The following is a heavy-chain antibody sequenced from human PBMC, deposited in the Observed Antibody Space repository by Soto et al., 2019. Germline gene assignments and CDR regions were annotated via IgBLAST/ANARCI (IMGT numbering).Heavy chain of an antibody. CDR2: IYYSGST. J-gene: IGHJ4*02. V-gene: IGHV4-59*01. D-gene: IGHD3-9*01. CDR3: ARGVNILTGYSVLDY. CDR1: GGSISSYY. Sequence: SLTCTVSGGSISSYYWSWIRQPPGKGLEWIGYIYYSGSTNYNPSLKSRVTISVDTSKNQFSLKLSSVTAADTAVYYCARGVNILTGYSVLDYWGQGNLVTISS.